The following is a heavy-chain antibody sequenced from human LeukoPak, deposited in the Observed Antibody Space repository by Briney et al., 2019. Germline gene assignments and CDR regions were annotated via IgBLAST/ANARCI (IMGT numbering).Heavy chain of an antibody. J-gene: IGHJ6*03. V-gene: IGHV3-23*01. Sequence: GGSLRLSCAASGFTFSSYAMSWVRQAPGKGLEWVSAISGSGGSTYYADSVKGRFTISRDNSKNTLYLQMNSLRAEDTAVYYCAKDRDSSSWYSYYYYYMGVWGKGTAVTISS. D-gene: IGHD6-13*01. CDR1: GFTFSSYA. CDR3: AKDRDSSSWYSYYYYYMGV. CDR2: ISGSGGST.